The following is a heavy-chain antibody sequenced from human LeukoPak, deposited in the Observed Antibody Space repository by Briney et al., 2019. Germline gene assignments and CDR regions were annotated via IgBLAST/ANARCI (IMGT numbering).Heavy chain of an antibody. Sequence: PGGSLRLSCAGSGFTFSSYWMNWVRQAPGKGLEWVANIKRDGSEKYYVDSVKGRFTISRDNAKNSLYLQMNSLRAEDTAVYYCARYWDYYYYGMDVWGQGTTVTVSS. D-gene: IGHD2-8*02. CDR3: ARYWDYYYYGMDV. CDR1: GFTFSSYW. CDR2: IKRDGSEK. J-gene: IGHJ6*02. V-gene: IGHV3-7*01.